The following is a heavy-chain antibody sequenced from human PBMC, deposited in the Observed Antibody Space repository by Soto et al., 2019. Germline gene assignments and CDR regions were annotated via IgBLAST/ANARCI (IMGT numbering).Heavy chain of an antibody. V-gene: IGHV1-69*06. CDR1: GGALSGYA. CDR3: ARVPSDGAGWYGDS. Sequence: QMQLVQSGPEVKKPGSSVTVSCKASGGALSGYAITWVRQAPGQGLEWMGLIIPPFGAPTYVQKFQGRITITADKSTATVYLDLSILRSDDTGVYYCARVPSDGAGWYGDSWGQGTPLTVSS. D-gene: IGHD6-19*01. J-gene: IGHJ4*02. CDR2: IIPPFGAP.